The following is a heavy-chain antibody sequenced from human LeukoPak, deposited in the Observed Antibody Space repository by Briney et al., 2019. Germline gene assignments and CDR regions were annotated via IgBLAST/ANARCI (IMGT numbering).Heavy chain of an antibody. D-gene: IGHD3-3*01. Sequence: PSETLSLTRTVSGGSISSSSYYWGWIRQPPGKGLEWIGSIYYSGSTCYNPSLKSRVTISVDTSKNQFSLKLSSVTAADTAVYYCVIGVVNNYYYYYGMDVWGQGTTVTVSS. J-gene: IGHJ6*02. V-gene: IGHV4-39*01. CDR3: VIGVVNNYYYYYGMDV. CDR1: GGSISSSSYY. CDR2: IYYSGST.